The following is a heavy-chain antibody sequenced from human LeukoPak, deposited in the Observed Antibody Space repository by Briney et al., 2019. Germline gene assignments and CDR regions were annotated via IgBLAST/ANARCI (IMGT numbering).Heavy chain of an antibody. J-gene: IGHJ4*02. CDR1: GFTFSSYE. V-gene: IGHV3-48*03. Sequence: GESLRLSCAASGFTFSSYEMNWVRHAPGKGLEWVSYISSSGSTIYYADSVKGRFTISRDNAKNSLYLQMNSRRAEDTAVYYCARDGTRCWFDYWGQGTLVTVSS. CDR2: ISSSGSTI. CDR3: ARDGTRCWFDY. D-gene: IGHD2-2*01.